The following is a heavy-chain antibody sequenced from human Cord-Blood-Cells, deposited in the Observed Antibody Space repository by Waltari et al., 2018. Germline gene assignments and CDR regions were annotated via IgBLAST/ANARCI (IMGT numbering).Heavy chain of an antibody. CDR2: INPNSGGT. V-gene: IGHV1-2*02. J-gene: IGHJ3*02. CDR3: ARAGLYCGGDCYPEAFDI. Sequence: QVQLVQPGAEVKKPGASVKVSCKASGYTFTGYYIHWVRQAPGQGLEWMGWINPNSGGTNYAQKFQGRVTMTRDTSISTAYMELSRLRSDDTAVYYCARAGLYCGGDCYPEAFDIWGQGTMVTVSS. D-gene: IGHD2-21*01. CDR1: GYTFTGYY.